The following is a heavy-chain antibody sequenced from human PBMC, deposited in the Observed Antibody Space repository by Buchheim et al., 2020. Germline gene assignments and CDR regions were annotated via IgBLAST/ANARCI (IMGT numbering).Heavy chain of an antibody. CDR1: GGSFSGYY. Sequence: QVQLQQWGAGLLKPSETLSLTCAVYGGSFSGYYWSWIRQPPGKGLEWIGEINHSGSTNYNPSLKSRVTISVDTSKNPFSLKLSSVTAADTAVYYCARYYYDSSGYYGLGYWGQGTL. CDR3: ARYYYDSSGYYGLGY. J-gene: IGHJ4*02. V-gene: IGHV4-34*01. D-gene: IGHD3-22*01. CDR2: INHSGST.